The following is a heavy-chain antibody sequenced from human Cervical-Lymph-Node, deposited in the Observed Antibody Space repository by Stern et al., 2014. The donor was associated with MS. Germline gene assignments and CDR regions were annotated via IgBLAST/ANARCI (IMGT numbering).Heavy chain of an antibody. CDR3: ARSTANKIVAGLDV. J-gene: IGHJ6*02. D-gene: IGHD5-12*01. CDR1: GYRLRDYS. Sequence: DQLVESGADMKKPGASVKVSCKASGYRLRDYSLHWVRQAPGHGLEWMGWIIPYSGVINSAQKFKGRLTLTRDTSINTAYMEVKSLTSDDTAVYYCARSTANKIVAGLDVWGQGTTVTVSS. V-gene: IGHV1-2*02. CDR2: IIPYSGVI.